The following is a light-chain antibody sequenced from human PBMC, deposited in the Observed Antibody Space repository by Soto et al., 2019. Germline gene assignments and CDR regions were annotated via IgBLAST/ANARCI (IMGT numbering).Light chain of an antibody. J-gene: IGKJ1*01. CDR3: QQYRNWPRT. V-gene: IGKV3-15*01. Sequence: IVLTQSPATLSVSPGDRFTLSCMASQSVDINLAWYQQRPGQAPRLLVYGASTKATDMPGRFSGRGSGTEFTLTINNLQSEDFAVYYCQQYRNWPRTFGQGTKVDIK. CDR1: QSVDIN. CDR2: GAS.